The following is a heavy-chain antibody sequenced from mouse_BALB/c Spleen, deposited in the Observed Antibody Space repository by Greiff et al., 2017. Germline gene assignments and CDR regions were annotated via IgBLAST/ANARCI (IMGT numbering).Heavy chain of an antibody. CDR1: GYTLSSYC. Sequence: QVQLQQSGAELMKPGASVKISCKATGYTLSSYCIEWVKQRPGHGLEWIGEILPGSGSTNYNEKFKGKATFTADTSSNTAYMQLSSLTSEDSAVYYCARLGYGREYFDVWGAGTTVTVSA. CDR2: ILPGSGST. D-gene: IGHD1-1*01. V-gene: IGHV1-9*01. J-gene: IGHJ1*01. CDR3: ARLGYGREYFDV.